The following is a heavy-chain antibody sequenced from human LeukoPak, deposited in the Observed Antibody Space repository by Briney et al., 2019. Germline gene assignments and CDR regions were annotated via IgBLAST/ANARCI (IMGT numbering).Heavy chain of an antibody. V-gene: IGHV3-23*01. D-gene: IGHD4-23*01. J-gene: IGHJ4*02. CDR1: GFTFSTYA. CDR2: LSGNGNTI. CDR3: AKALYGGHDY. Sequence: GGSLRLSCAASGFTFSTYAMSWVRQAPGKGLECVSALSGNGNTIYYANSVKGRFTISRDNSKNTLSLQMNSLRAEDTAVYYCAKALYGGHDYWGQGTLVTVSS.